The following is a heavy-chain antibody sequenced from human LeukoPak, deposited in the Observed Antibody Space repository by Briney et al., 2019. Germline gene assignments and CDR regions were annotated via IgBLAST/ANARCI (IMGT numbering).Heavy chain of an antibody. J-gene: IGHJ3*02. CDR3: ARGSWIQLWLRGPYNAFDI. D-gene: IGHD5-18*01. Sequence: PGRSLRLSCAASGFTFSSYAMHWVRQAPGKGLEWVAVISYDGSNKYYADSVKGRFTISRDNSKNTLYLQMNSLRAEDTAVYYCARGSWIQLWLRGPYNAFDIWGQGTMVTVSS. V-gene: IGHV3-30-3*01. CDR1: GFTFSSYA. CDR2: ISYDGSNK.